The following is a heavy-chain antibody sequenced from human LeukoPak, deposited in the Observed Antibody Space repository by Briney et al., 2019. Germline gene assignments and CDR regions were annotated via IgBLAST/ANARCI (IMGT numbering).Heavy chain of an antibody. D-gene: IGHD6-19*01. CDR1: GFSLSTTSVG. J-gene: IGHJ4*02. V-gene: IGHV2-5*01. CDR3: AHSSGWLFDY. CDR2: LYWNDDN. Sequence: PAPVEPTQTLTLTCTFVGFSLSTTSVGVSWFRHPPEKALDWLALLYWNDDNRYSLSLKSRLTVTKDTSRSQVVLTMTNMVPVYTATYFCAHSSGWLFDYWGQGTLVTVSS.